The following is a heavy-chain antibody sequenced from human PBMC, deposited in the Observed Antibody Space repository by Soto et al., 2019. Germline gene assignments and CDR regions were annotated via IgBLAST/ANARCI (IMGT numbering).Heavy chain of an antibody. V-gene: IGHV3-21*03. Sequence: GGPLRPSCTATEFSLRTYSLNWVRQAPGKGQGGVASISTRSDAYSADSVKDRFTIARDTAKNSLSLQMNSLSAEDTGVYYCAREKTASPLAYGLEVWGQGTTVTVSS. D-gene: IGHD2-21*02. CDR3: AREKTASPLAYGLEV. CDR2: ISTRSDA. CDR1: EFSLRTYS. J-gene: IGHJ6*02.